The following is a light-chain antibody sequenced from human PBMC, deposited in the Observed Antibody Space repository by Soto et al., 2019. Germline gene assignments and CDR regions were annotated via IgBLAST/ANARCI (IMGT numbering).Light chain of an antibody. CDR2: KAS. J-gene: IGKJ1*01. CDR3: QQYNSYSPT. Sequence: DIQMTQSPSTMAASVVDGVNITCRASQSISIWLAWYQQKPGKAPKILIYKASSLESGVPSRFSGSGSETEFTLTISGLQPGDSATYYCQQYNSYSPTFGQGTKVDI. CDR1: QSISIW. V-gene: IGKV1-5*03.